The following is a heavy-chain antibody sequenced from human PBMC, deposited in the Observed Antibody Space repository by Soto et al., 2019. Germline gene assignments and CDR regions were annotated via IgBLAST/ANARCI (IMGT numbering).Heavy chain of an antibody. J-gene: IGHJ4*02. CDR2: ISAYNGNT. CDR3: ATTDPRDSDFWSGTSWDY. V-gene: IGHV1-18*01. CDR1: GYTFTSYG. Sequence: ASVKVSCKASGYTFTSYGISWVRQAPGQGLEWMGWISAYNGNTNYAQKLQGRVTMTTDTSTSTAYMELRSLRSDDTAVYYCATTDPRDSDFWSGTSWDYWGQGTLVTVSS. D-gene: IGHD3-3*01.